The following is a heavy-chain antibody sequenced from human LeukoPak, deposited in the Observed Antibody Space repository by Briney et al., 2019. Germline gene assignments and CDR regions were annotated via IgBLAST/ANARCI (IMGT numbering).Heavy chain of an antibody. CDR3: ARDSVPPGAFGY. J-gene: IGHJ4*02. CDR2: ISNDGSRK. Sequence: GGSLRLSCAASGFTFSSHSMLWVRQAPGKGLEWVALISNDGSRKYYADSVKGRFTISRDNSKNTLYLQMNSLRAEDTAVYYCARDSVPPGAFGYWGQGTLVTVSS. V-gene: IGHV3-30*04. D-gene: IGHD3-10*01. CDR1: GFTFSSHS.